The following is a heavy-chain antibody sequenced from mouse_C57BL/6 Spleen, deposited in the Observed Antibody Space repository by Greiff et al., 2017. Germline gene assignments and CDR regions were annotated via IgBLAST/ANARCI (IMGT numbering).Heavy chain of an antibody. CDR2: IYPGSGST. V-gene: IGHV1-55*01. D-gene: IGHD1-1*01. CDR1: GYTFTSYW. Sequence: QVQLQQPGAELVKPGASVKMSCKASGYTFTSYWITWVKQRPGQGLEWIGDIYPGSGSTNYNEKFKGKATLTVDTSASKPYMQLSSLTSEDTAVYYCARYKEGNYGSSDFDYWGQGTTLTVSS. J-gene: IGHJ2*01. CDR3: ARYKEGNYGSSDFDY.